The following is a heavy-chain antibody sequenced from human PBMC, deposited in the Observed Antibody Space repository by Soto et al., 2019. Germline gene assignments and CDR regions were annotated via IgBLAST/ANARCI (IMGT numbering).Heavy chain of an antibody. CDR2: ISRSSSTI. CDR1: GFTFSSYS. Sequence: GGSLSLSCAASGFTFSSYSLNWVRQAPGKGLEWVSYISRSSSTIYYEDSVKGRFTISRDNAKNTLYLQMNSLRDEDTAVYYCARVYCGGDCSLIPSGSYFDYWGQGTLVTVSS. J-gene: IGHJ4*02. CDR3: ARVYCGGDCSLIPSGSYFDY. V-gene: IGHV3-48*02. D-gene: IGHD2-21*02.